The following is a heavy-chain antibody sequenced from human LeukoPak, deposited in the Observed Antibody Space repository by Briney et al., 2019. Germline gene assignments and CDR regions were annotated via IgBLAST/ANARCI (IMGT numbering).Heavy chain of an antibody. J-gene: IGHJ5*02. CDR3: AKGQGLQWLAYRFDP. CDR1: GFTFSSYG. V-gene: IGHV3-30*18. CDR2: ISYDGSNK. D-gene: IGHD6-19*01. Sequence: GGSLRLSCAASGFTFSSYGMHWVRQAPGKGLEWVAVISYDGSNKYYADSVKGRFTISRDNSKNTLYLQMNSLRAEDTAVYYCAKGQGLQWLAYRFDPWGQGTLVTVSS.